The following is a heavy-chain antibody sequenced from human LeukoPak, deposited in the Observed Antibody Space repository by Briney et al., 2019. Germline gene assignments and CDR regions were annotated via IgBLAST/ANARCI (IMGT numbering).Heavy chain of an antibody. D-gene: IGHD5-18*01. V-gene: IGHV4-61*02. CDR1: GGSISSGSYY. J-gene: IGHJ5*01. Sequence: PSETLSLTCTVSGGSISSGSYYWSWIRQPAGKGLEWIGRIYTSGSTNYNPSLKSRVTISVDTSKNQFSLKLSSVTAADTAVCYCAREGVDTAMVTWFDYWGQGTLVTVSS. CDR3: AREGVDTAMVTWFDY. CDR2: IYTSGST.